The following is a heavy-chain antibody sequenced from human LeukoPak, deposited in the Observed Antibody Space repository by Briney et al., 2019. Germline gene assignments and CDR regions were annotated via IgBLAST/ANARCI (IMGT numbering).Heavy chain of an antibody. CDR3: AKALEWGYGSEQPNYMAV. CDR2: IRYDGSNI. Sequence: GGSLRLSCAASAFTFSTYGMYWVRQTPGKGLEWVAFIRYDGSNIHYGDSVKGRFTISRDNSKNTLYLQMNSLRTDDTAEYHCAKALEWGYGSEQPNYMAVWGKGTTVTVSS. CDR1: AFTFSTYG. J-gene: IGHJ6*03. D-gene: IGHD3-10*01. V-gene: IGHV3-30*02.